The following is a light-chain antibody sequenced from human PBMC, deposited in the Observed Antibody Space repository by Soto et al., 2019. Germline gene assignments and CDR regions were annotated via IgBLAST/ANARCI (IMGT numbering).Light chain of an antibody. V-gene: IGLV2-14*01. CDR2: EVY. CDR1: SSDVGGHNY. CDR3: CSFSSSSTLYV. J-gene: IGLJ1*01. Sequence: QSALTQPASVSGAPGQSITISCSGTSSDVGGHNYVSWYQHHADKAPKLMIYEVYNRPSGVSNRFSGSKSGNTASLSIYGLQAEDEADYYCCSFSSSSTLYVFGTGTKLTVL.